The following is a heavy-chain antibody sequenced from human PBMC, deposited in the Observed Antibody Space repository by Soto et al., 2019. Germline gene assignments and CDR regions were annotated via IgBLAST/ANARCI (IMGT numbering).Heavy chain of an antibody. V-gene: IGHV1-46*01. CDR2: INPSGGST. Sequence: ASVKVSCKASGYTFTSYYMHWVRQAPGQGLEWMGIINPSGGSTSYAQKFQGRVTMTRDTSTSTVYMELSSLRSEDTAVYYCARGGYCSSTSCPTGWANYYYYGMAVWGQGTTVTVSS. D-gene: IGHD2-2*01. CDR3: ARGGYCSSTSCPTGWANYYYYGMAV. CDR1: GYTFTSYY. J-gene: IGHJ6*02.